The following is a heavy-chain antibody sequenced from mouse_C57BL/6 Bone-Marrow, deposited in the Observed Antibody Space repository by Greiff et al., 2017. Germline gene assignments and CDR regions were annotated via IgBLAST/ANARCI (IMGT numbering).Heavy chain of an antibody. J-gene: IGHJ1*03. Sequence: EVQLQQSGAELVKPGASVKLSCTASGFNIKDYYMHWVKQRTEQGLEWIGRIDPEDGDTNYAPKFQGKATITTDTSSNTAYLQLSSLTSEDTAVYYFALLRAVYFDVWGTGTTVTVSS. CDR1: GFNIKDYY. CDR2: IDPEDGDT. D-gene: IGHD1-1*01. V-gene: IGHV14-2*01. CDR3: ALLRAVYFDV.